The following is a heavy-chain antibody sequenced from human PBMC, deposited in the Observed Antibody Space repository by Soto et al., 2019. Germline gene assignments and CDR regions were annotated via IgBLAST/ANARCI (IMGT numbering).Heavy chain of an antibody. D-gene: IGHD2-8*02. CDR2: IYYSGST. Sequence: SETLSLTCTVSGGSISSSDYYWGWIRQPPGKGLEWIGSIYYSGSTYYKPSLKSRVTISVDTSKNQFSLKLTSVTAADTAVYYCARDKITGLFDHWGQGTLVTVSS. J-gene: IGHJ4*02. CDR1: GGSISSSDYY. V-gene: IGHV4-39*02. CDR3: ARDKITGLFDH.